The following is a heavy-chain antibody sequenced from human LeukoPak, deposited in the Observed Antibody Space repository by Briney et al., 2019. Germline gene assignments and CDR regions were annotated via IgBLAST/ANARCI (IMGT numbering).Heavy chain of an antibody. CDR3: ARTNLDCKSGVCYDY. CDR2: ISAYNGNT. D-gene: IGHD2-8*01. CDR1: GYTFTSYG. J-gene: IGHJ4*02. Sequence: ASVKVSCKASGYTFTSYGISWVRQAPGQGLEWMGWISAYNGNTNYAQKLQGRVTMTTDTSTSTAYMELRSLRSDDTAVYYCARTNLDCKSGVCYDYWGQGTPVTVSS. V-gene: IGHV1-18*01.